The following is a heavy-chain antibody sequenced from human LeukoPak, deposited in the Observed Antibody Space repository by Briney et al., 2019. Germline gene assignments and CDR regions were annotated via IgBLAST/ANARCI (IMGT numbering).Heavy chain of an antibody. CDR2: INPNSGGT. CDR3: ARVAGYYYDRAFDM. D-gene: IGHD3-22*01. CDR1: GYTFTAYY. J-gene: IGHJ3*02. V-gene: IGHV1-2*02. Sequence: ASVKVSCKASGYTFTAYYIHWVRQAPGQGLEWMGWINPNSGGTNYAQKFQGRVAMTRDPSISTAYMELSRLRSGDTAVYYCARVAGYYYDRAFDMWGQGTMVTVSS.